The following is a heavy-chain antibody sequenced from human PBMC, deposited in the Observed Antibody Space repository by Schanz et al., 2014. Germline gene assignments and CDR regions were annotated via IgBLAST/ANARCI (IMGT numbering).Heavy chain of an antibody. CDR3: ARPSDSSWYMDV. J-gene: IGHJ6*03. V-gene: IGHV3-21*01. CDR2: ISSSSSYI. CDR1: GFTFSNYS. D-gene: IGHD2-21*02. Sequence: EVQLVESGGGLVKPEGSLRLSCAASGFTFSNYSMNWVRQAPGKGLEWVSSISSSSSYISYADSVKGRFTISRDNAKNALYLQMNSLRAEDTAVYYCARPSDSSWYMDVWGKGTTVTVPS.